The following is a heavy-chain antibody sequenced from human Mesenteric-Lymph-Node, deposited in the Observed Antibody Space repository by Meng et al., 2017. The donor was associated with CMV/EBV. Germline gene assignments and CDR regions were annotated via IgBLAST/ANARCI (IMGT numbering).Heavy chain of an antibody. V-gene: IGHV1-18*01. D-gene: IGHD2-2*01. Sequence: ASVKVSCKASGYTFSNYDITWLRQAPGQGLEWMGWISAYNGNTNYSQRFQGRVTLTTDTSTSTVYMEVRRLRYDDTAVYYCAREGLLGYQLLTYYYYYGMDVWGQGTTVTVSS. CDR3: AREGLLGYQLLTYYYYYGMDV. CDR1: GYTFSNYD. J-gene: IGHJ6*02. CDR2: ISAYNGNT.